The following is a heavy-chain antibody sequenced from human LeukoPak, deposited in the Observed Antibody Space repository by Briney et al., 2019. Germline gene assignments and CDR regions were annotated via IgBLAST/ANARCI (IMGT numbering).Heavy chain of an antibody. CDR1: GFTLRYYA. Sequence: GGSLRLSCAASGFTLRYYAMSWVRQAPGKGLEWVSAISASGGSTYYADSVKGRFTISRDNSKNTVYLQMNSLRAEDTAVYYCVKGLYYDSSGYYYEPLFDYWGQGTLVTVSS. CDR3: VKGLYYDSSGYYYEPLFDY. V-gene: IGHV3-23*01. CDR2: ISASGGST. D-gene: IGHD3-22*01. J-gene: IGHJ4*02.